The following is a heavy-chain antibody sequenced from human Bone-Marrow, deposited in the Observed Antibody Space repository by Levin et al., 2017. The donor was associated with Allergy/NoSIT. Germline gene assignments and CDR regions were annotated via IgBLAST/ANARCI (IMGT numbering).Heavy chain of an antibody. V-gene: IGHV3-30*18. D-gene: IGHD4-17*01. CDR2: ISYDGSNK. Sequence: PGESLKISCAASGFNFSTFGMHWVRQAPGKGLEWVAVISYDGSNKYYVDSVKGRFTISRDNFKNTLFLQMNSLRAEDTAVYYCAKEDYGDYVLDSWGQGTLLTV. CDR1: GFNFSTFG. J-gene: IGHJ4*02. CDR3: AKEDYGDYVLDS.